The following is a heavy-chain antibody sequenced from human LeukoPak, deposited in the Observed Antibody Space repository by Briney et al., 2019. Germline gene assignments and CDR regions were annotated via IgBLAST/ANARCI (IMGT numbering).Heavy chain of an antibody. CDR1: GFTFDDYA. J-gene: IGHJ3*02. V-gene: IGHV3-9*01. D-gene: IGHD3-9*01. CDR2: ISWNSGSI. CDR3: AKDTYYDILTGLDAFDI. Sequence: GGSLRPSCAASGFTFDDYAMHWVRQAPGKGLEWVSGISWNSGSIGYADSVKGRFTISRDDAKNSLYLQMNSLRAEDTALYYCAKDTYYDILTGLDAFDIWGQGTMVTVSS.